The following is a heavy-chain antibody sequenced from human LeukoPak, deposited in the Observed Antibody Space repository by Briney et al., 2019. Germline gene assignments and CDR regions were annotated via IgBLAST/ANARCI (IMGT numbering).Heavy chain of an antibody. D-gene: IGHD1-7*01. J-gene: IGHJ4*02. CDR1: GFTFRTSW. Sequence: GGSLRLSCAASGFTFRTSWMPWVRQAPGKGLMWVSFINRDGSSTNYVDSVKGRFTISRDNAKNTLSLQMNSLRAEDTSIYYCARDRVTSRNYYFDDWGQGTLVTVSS. CDR2: INRDGSST. CDR3: ARDRVTSRNYYFDD. V-gene: IGHV3-74*01.